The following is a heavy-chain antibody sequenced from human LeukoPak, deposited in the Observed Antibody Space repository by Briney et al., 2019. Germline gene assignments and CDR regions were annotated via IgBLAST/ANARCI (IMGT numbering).Heavy chain of an antibody. J-gene: IGHJ4*02. CDR1: GGSISSSSYY. V-gene: IGHV4-39*07. CDR2: IYYSGST. CDR3: ARVRSSGWYGY. D-gene: IGHD6-19*01. Sequence: PSETLSLTCTVSGGSISSSSYYWGWIRQPPGKGLEWIGSIYYSGSTYYNPSLKSRVTISVDTSKNQFSLKLSSVTAADTAVYYCARVRSSGWYGYWGQGTLVTVSS.